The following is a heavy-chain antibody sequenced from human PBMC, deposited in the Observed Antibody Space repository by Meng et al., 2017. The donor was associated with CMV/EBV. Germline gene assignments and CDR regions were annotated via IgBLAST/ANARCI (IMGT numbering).Heavy chain of an antibody. CDR3: ARRYCSSTSCPPYYGMDV. CDR2: IYYSGST. Sequence: SETLSLTCTVSGGSVSSGSYYWSWIRQPPGKGLEWIGYIYYSGSTNYNPSLKSRVTISVDTSKNQFSLKLSSVTAADTAVYYCARRYCSSTSCPPYYGMDVWGQGTTVTVSS. D-gene: IGHD2-2*01. V-gene: IGHV4-61*01. CDR1: GGSVSSGSYY. J-gene: IGHJ6*02.